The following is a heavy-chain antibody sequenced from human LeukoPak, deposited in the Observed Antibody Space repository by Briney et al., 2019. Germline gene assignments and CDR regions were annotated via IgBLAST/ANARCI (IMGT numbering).Heavy chain of an antibody. CDR1: GGSISSYY. CDR3: ARGGYYGSGNDFRFDP. Sequence: PSETLSLTCTVSGGSISSYYWSWIRQSPGKGLECIGYIHYTGSTDYNPSLKSRVTISVETSKNQFSLKLKSVTAADTAVYYCARGGYYGSGNDFRFDPWGQGTLVTVSS. J-gene: IGHJ5*02. CDR2: IHYTGST. D-gene: IGHD3-10*01. V-gene: IGHV4-59*01.